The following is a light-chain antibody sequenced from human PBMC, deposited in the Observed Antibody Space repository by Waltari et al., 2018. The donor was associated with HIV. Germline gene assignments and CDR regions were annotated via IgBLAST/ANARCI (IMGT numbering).Light chain of an antibody. J-gene: IGLJ2*01. CDR2: YNA. CDR1: KIGTKS. Sequence: SYVLTQPPSVSVAPGKTAKITCVGNKIGTKSVLWYQQKPDQAPVLVIYYNADRPSGIPERFSGSNSGNTATLTINRVEAGDEADYYCHVWDTISDHVVFGGGSKLTVL. V-gene: IGLV3-21*04. CDR3: HVWDTISDHVV.